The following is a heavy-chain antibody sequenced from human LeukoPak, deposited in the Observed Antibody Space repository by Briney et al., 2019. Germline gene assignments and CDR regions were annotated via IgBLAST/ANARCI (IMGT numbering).Heavy chain of an antibody. CDR2: INQDGSEK. V-gene: IGHV3-7*01. CDR1: GFTFSSYW. CDR3: ARVRDGYNPFDY. Sequence: GGFLRLSCAASGFTFSSYWMSWVRQAPGKGLEWVANINQDGSEKNYVDSVKGRFTISRDNSKNTLYLQMNSLRAEDTAVYYCARVRDGYNPFDYWGQGTLVTVSS. D-gene: IGHD5-24*01. J-gene: IGHJ4*02.